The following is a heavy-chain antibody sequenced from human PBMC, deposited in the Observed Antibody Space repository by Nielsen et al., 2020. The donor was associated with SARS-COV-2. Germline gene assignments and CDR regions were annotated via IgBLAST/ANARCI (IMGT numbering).Heavy chain of an antibody. CDR3: ARRDEDWFDP. CDR2: INHSGST. Sequence: SETLSLTCTVSGGSISSSSYYWSWIRQPPGKGLEWIGEINHSGSTNYNPSLKSRVTISVDTSKNQFSLKLSSVTAADTAVYYCARRDEDWFDPWGQGTLVTVSS. CDR1: GGSISSSSYY. J-gene: IGHJ5*02. V-gene: IGHV4-39*07.